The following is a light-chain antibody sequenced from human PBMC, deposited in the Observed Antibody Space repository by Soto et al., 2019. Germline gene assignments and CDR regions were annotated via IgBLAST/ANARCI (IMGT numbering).Light chain of an antibody. CDR1: QSISSY. Sequence: DIQMTKSPSSLSASVGDRVTITCRASQSISSYLNWYQQKPGKAPKLLIYAASSLQSGVPSRFSGSGSGTDFTLTISSLQPEDFATYYCQQSYSTITFGQGTRLEIK. V-gene: IGKV1-39*01. CDR2: AAS. CDR3: QQSYSTIT. J-gene: IGKJ5*01.